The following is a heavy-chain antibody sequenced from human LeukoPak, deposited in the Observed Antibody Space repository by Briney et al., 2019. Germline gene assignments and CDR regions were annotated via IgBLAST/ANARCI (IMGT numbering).Heavy chain of an antibody. CDR1: GFTFSSYW. Sequence: PGGSLRLSCAASGFTFSSYWMSWVRQAPGKGLEWVANIKQDGSEKDHVDSVKGRFTISRDNAKNSLYLQLNSLRAEDTAVYYCARSRFYFDYWGQGTLVTVSS. J-gene: IGHJ4*02. V-gene: IGHV3-7*01. CDR2: IKQDGSEK. CDR3: ARSRFYFDY.